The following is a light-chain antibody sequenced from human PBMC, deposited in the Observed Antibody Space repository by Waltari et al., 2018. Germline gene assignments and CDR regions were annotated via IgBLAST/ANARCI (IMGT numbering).Light chain of an antibody. CDR1: ALPKKY. CDR3: YSTDSSGNHRV. CDR2: EDR. V-gene: IGLV3-10*01. J-gene: IGLJ2*01. Sequence: SYELTQPPSVSVSPGQTARITCSGVALPKKYIYWYQQKSGQAPMLVIYEDRKLPSGGPQRLSGSSSGTTATLTISGAQVEDEADYHCYSTDSSGNHRVFGGGTKLIVL.